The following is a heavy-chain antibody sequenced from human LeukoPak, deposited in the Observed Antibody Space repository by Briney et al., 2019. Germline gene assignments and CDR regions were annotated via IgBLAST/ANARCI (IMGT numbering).Heavy chain of an antibody. CDR2: INPNSGGT. D-gene: IGHD2-2*02. J-gene: IGHJ5*02. CDR1: GYTFTGYY. CDR3: ARPPVGVVVPAAIGNWFDP. V-gene: IGHV1-2*02. Sequence: ASVKVSCKASGYTFTGYYMHWVRQAPGQGLEWMGWINPNSGGTNYAQKFQGRVTMTRDTSISTAYMELSRLRSDDTAAYYCARPPVGVVVPAAIGNWFDPWGQGTLVTVSS.